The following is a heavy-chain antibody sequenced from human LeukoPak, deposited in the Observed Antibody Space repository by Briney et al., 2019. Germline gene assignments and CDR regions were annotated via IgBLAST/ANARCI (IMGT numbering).Heavy chain of an antibody. Sequence: GGSLRLSCVASGFTFSSDFMHWIRQAPGEGLMYVSQISGDETYTNYADSVKGRFTISRDDAKNTLYLQMNSLRAEDTAVYYCVREDNAFNIWGQGTLVTVSS. V-gene: IGHV3-74*01. CDR2: ISGDETYT. J-gene: IGHJ3*02. CDR1: GFTFSSDF. CDR3: VREDNAFNI.